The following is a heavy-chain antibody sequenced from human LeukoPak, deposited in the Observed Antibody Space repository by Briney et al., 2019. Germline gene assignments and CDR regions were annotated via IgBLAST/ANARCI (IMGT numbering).Heavy chain of an antibody. J-gene: IGHJ4*02. CDR1: GFTLSSYS. D-gene: IGHD3-9*01. V-gene: IGHV3-21*01. Sequence: GQSLRLSCAASGFTLSSYSMNWVRQTPGKGLEWVSCISCNSRYIYYADSVKGRCTISRDNAKNSLYLQMNSLRAEDTAVYYCARQGGDILTGYLDYWGQGTLVTVSS. CDR3: ARQGGDILTGYLDY. CDR2: ISCNSRYI.